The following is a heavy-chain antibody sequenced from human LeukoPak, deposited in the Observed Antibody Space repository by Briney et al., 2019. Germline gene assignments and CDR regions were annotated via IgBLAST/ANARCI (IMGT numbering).Heavy chain of an antibody. Sequence: TSETLSLTCTVSGGSISSGDYYWSWIRQPPGKGLEWIAYMYYSGSTYYNPSLKSRVTMSADTSKNQLSLKLSSATAADTAVYYCARPYYYDSRIDPWGQGILVTVSS. CDR2: MYYSGST. J-gene: IGHJ5*02. V-gene: IGHV4-30-4*01. CDR3: ARPYYYDSRIDP. D-gene: IGHD3-22*01. CDR1: GGSISSGDYY.